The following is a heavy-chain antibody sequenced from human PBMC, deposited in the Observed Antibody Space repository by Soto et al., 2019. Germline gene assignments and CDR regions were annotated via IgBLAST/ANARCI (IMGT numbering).Heavy chain of an antibody. J-gene: IGHJ4*02. CDR2: IIPSVGTA. Sequence: GPSGKVSCKASGSTFSSYTISWVRQAPGQGLEWRGGIIPSVGTANYAQKFQGRVTITADESTSTAYMELSSLRSEDTAVYYCAGVRDLVYCRGDCYAFDYWGQGTLVTVSS. CDR3: AGVRDLVYCRGDCYAFDY. D-gene: IGHD2-21*02. CDR1: GSTFSSYT. V-gene: IGHV1-69*13.